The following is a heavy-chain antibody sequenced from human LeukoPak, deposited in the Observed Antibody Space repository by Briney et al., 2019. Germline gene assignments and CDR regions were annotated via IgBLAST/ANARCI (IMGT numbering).Heavy chain of an antibody. V-gene: IGHV1-18*01. CDR3: ASGTTDIVVVPATLRNYYFDY. Sequence: ASVKVSCKASGYTFTSYGISWVRQAPGQGLEWMGWISAYNGNTNYAQKFQGRVTITADKSTSTAYMDLSSLRSEDTAVYYCASGTTDIVVVPATLRNYYFDYWGQGTLVTVSS. J-gene: IGHJ4*02. CDR2: ISAYNGNT. D-gene: IGHD2-2*01. CDR1: GYTFTSYG.